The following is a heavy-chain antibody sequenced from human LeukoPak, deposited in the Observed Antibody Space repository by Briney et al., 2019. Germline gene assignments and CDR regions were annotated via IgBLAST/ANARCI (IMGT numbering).Heavy chain of an antibody. CDR2: ISAYNGNT. J-gene: IGHJ3*02. CDR3: ARDGLSVVVTATLDAFDI. D-gene: IGHD2-21*02. CDR1: GYTFTSYR. V-gene: IGHV1-18*01. Sequence: ASVKVSCKASGYTFTSYRISWVRQAPGQGLEWMGWISAYNGNTNYAQKLQGRVTMTTDTSTSTAYMELRSLRSDDTAVYYCARDGLSVVVTATLDAFDIWGQGTMVTVSS.